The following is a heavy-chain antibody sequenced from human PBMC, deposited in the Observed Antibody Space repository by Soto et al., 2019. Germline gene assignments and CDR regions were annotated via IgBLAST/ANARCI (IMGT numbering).Heavy chain of an antibody. CDR1: GYTFTSYG. J-gene: IGHJ4*02. CDR3: ARAGSTAAGTLGFDY. Sequence: ASVKVSCKASGYTFTSYGISWVRQAPGQGLYWMGWISAYNGNTNYAQKLQCRFSMSSDTSMSTAYMELRSLRSDYTAVYYCARAGSTAAGTLGFDYWGQGTLVTVSS. D-gene: IGHD6-13*01. V-gene: IGHV1-18*01. CDR2: ISAYNGNT.